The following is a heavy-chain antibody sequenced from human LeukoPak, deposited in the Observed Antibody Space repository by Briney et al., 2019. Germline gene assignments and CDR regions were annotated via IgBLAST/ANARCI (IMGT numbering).Heavy chain of an antibody. V-gene: IGHV1-2*02. CDR2: INPNSGGT. CDR1: GYTFTGYY. J-gene: IGHJ4*02. CDR3: ARDTYYYDSSGYPGSN. Sequence: ASVKVSCKASGYTFTGYYMHWVRQAPGQGLEWMGWINPNSGGTNYAQKFQGRVTMTRDTSISTAYMELSRLRSDDTAVYYCARDTYYYDSSGYPGSNWGQGTLVTVSS. D-gene: IGHD3-22*01.